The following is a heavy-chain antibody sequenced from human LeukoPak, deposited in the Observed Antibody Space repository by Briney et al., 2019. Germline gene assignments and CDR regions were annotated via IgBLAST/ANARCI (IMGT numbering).Heavy chain of an antibody. CDR3: ARVRGSYYYGMDV. V-gene: IGHV4-39*07. CDR1: GDSISSTSYY. CDR2: AHYIGNT. Sequence: SETLFLTCTVSGDSISSTSYYWGWIRQPPGKGLEWIGSAHYIGNTFYNPSLKSRVTISLDTSRNQFSLRLNSVTAADTAVFYCARVRGSYYYGMDVWGQGTTVTVSS. D-gene: IGHD3-10*01. J-gene: IGHJ6*02.